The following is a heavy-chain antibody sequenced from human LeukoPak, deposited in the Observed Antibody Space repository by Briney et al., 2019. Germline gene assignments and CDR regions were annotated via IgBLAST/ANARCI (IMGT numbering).Heavy chain of an antibody. V-gene: IGHV3-23*01. CDR2: ISGSGGST. CDR1: GFTFSSYA. CDR3: AKAQSVAGPGFSDY. Sequence: PGGSLRLSCAASGFTFSSYAMSWVRQAPGKGLEWVSAISGSGGSTYYADSVEGRFTISRDNSKNTLYLQMNSLRAEDTAVYYCAKAQSVAGPGFSDYWGQGTLVTVSS. J-gene: IGHJ4*02. D-gene: IGHD6-19*01.